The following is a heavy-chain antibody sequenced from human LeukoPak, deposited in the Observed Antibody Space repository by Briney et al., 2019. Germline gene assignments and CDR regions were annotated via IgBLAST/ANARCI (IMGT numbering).Heavy chain of an antibody. CDR1: GYTFTSYG. CDR3: ARGIVRQQLVRGANWFDP. V-gene: IGHV1-18*01. CDR2: ISAYNGNT. Sequence: ASVKVSCKASGYTFTSYGISWVRQAPGQGLEWMGWISAYNGNTNYAQKLQGRVTMTTDTSTSTAYMELGSLRSDDTAVYYCARGIVRQQLVRGANWFDPWGQGTLVTVSS. D-gene: IGHD6-13*01. J-gene: IGHJ5*02.